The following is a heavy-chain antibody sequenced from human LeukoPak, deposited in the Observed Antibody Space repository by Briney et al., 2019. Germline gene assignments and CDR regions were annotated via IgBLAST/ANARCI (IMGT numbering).Heavy chain of an antibody. Sequence: GGSLRLSCAASGFTFSRYAMSCVRQARGKALDWVSYISNSCSTIDYADAVKDRFHVSGHNPKNSLYLQMKTLSSDDTAVYYCARAGRSVGISKWGQGTLVTVSS. J-gene: IGHJ4*02. D-gene: IGHD1-26*01. V-gene: IGHV3-48*04. CDR2: ISNSCSTI. CDR3: ARAGRSVGISK. CDR1: GFTFSRYA.